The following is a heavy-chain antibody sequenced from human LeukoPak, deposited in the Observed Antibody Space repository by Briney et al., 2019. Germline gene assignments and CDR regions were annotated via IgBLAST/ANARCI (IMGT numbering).Heavy chain of an antibody. J-gene: IGHJ4*02. Sequence: ASVKVSCKGSGYTLSNHAFSWVRQAPGQGLEWMGWISADNGNTNHAQKFQGRVSLTTDTSTSTAYMELRSLRSDDTAVYYCARGYGGNSFYFDYWGQGTLVTVSS. CDR3: ARGYGGNSFYFDY. CDR1: GYTLSNHA. V-gene: IGHV1-18*04. CDR2: ISADNGNT. D-gene: IGHD4-23*01.